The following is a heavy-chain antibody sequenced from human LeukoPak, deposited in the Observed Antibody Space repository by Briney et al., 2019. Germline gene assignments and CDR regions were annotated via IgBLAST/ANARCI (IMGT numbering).Heavy chain of an antibody. D-gene: IGHD1-26*01. CDR2: IKSKTDGGTT. J-gene: IGHJ4*02. V-gene: IGHV3-15*07. CDR1: GFTFSNAW. CDR3: TTLIVGATTTDY. Sequence: GGSLRLSCAASGFTFSNAWMNWVRQAPGKGLEWVGRIKSKTDGGTTDYAAPLKGRFTISRDDSKNTLYLQMNSLKTEDTAVYYCTTLIVGATTTDYWGQGTLVTVSS.